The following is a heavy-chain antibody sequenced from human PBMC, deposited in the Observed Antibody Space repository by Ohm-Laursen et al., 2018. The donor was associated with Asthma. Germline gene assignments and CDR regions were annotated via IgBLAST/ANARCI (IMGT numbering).Heavy chain of an antibody. D-gene: IGHD6-6*01. Sequence: SLRLSCAASGFTVSSNYMSWVRQAPGKGLEWVGRIKSKTDGGTTDYAAPVKGRFTISRDDSKNTLYLQMNSLKTEDTAVYYCTTGPTPYSGSLDYWGQGTLVTVSS. J-gene: IGHJ4*02. CDR1: GFTVSSNY. CDR2: IKSKTDGGTT. V-gene: IGHV3-15*01. CDR3: TTGPTPYSGSLDY.